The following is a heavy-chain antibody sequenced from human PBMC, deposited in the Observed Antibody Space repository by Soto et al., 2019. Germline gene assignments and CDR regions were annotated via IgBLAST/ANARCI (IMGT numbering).Heavy chain of an antibody. CDR2: IYSSGST. CDR1: GGSISSYY. D-gene: IGHD3-22*01. CDR3: ARGRTFYSDNGGYFNY. V-gene: IGHV4-59*01. J-gene: IGHJ4*02. Sequence: SETLSLTCTVSGGSISSYYWSWIRQPPGKGLEWIGYIYSSGSTNYNPSLQSRVTISIDTSKNQFSLNLNSVTAADTAVYYCARGRTFYSDNGGYFNYWGQGTLVTVS.